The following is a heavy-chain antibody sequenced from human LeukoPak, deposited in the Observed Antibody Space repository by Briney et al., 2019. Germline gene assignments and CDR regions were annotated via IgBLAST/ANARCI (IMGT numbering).Heavy chain of an antibody. Sequence: ASVKVSCKASGYTFTGYYMHWVRQAPGQGLEWMGWMNPNSGGTNYAQKFQGRVTMARDTSISTAYMELSRLRSDDTAVYYCARGSSVTHPADYWGQGTLVTVSS. J-gene: IGHJ4*02. V-gene: IGHV1-2*02. CDR1: GYTFTGYY. CDR2: MNPNSGGT. CDR3: ARGSSVTHPADY.